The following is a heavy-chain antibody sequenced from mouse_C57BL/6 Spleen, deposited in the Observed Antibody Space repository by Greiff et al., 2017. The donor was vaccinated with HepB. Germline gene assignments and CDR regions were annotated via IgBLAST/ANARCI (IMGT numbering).Heavy chain of an antibody. V-gene: IGHV1-18*01. Sequence: EVQLQQSGPELVKPGASVKIPCKASGYTFTDYNMDWVKQSHGKSLEWIGDINPNNGGTIYNHKFKGKATLTVDKSSSTADMELSSLTSEDTAVYYCAITTVVATYWYFDVWGTGTTVTVSS. D-gene: IGHD1-1*01. CDR3: AITTVVATYWYFDV. CDR2: INPNNGGT. J-gene: IGHJ1*03. CDR1: GYTFTDYN.